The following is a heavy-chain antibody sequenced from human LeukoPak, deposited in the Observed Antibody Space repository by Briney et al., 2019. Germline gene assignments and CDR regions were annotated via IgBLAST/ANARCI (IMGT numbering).Heavy chain of an antibody. CDR1: GYTFTGYY. J-gene: IGHJ3*02. Sequence: GASVKVSCKASGYTFTGYYMHWVRQAPGQGLEWMGWINPNSGGTNYAQKFQGRVTMTRDTSISTAYMELSRLRSDDTAVYYCARGDMVRGVILSPPVAFDIWGQGTMVTVSS. CDR2: INPNSGGT. D-gene: IGHD3-10*01. V-gene: IGHV1-2*02. CDR3: ARGDMVRGVILSPPVAFDI.